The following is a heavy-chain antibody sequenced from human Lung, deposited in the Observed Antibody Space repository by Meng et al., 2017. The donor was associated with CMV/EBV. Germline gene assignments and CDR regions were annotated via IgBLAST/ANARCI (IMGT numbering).Heavy chain of an antibody. Sequence: GESLKISCAASGFTFSTYTINWVRQAPGKGLEWVSCISSSSSYIYYADSVKGRFTISRDNAKNSVYLQMDSLRADDTAVYYCARARVFYAMDVWGQGTTVXVSS. CDR1: GFTFSTYT. CDR2: ISSSSSYI. J-gene: IGHJ6*02. V-gene: IGHV3-21*01. CDR3: ARARVFYAMDV.